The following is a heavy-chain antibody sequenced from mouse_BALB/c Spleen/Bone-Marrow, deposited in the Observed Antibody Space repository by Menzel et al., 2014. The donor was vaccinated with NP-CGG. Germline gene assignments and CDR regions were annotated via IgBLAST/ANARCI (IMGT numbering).Heavy chain of an antibody. CDR1: GYTFTSYW. CDR3: AYYRYDVNY. V-gene: IGHV1S41*01. J-gene: IGHJ2*01. Sequence: DLVKPGASVKLSCKASGYTFTSYWINWIKQRPGQGLEWIGRIVPGSGSTYYNEMFKGKAILTVDTSSSTAFIQLSSLSSEDSAGYFCAYYRYDVNYWGQGTTLTVSS. D-gene: IGHD2-14*01. CDR2: IVPGSGST.